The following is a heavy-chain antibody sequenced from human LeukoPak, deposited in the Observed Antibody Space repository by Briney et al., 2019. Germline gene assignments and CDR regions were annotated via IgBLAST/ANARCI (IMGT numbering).Heavy chain of an antibody. J-gene: IGHJ6*02. CDR1: GFTFNIRW. V-gene: IGHV3-74*01. Sequence: PGGSLRLSCAASGFTFNIRWMHWVRQAPGKGPVWVSRINSDGSSTNYADSVKGRFTISRDNAKNMVYLQMNSLRAEDTAVYYCTPDRSYAMEVWGQGATVAVS. CDR3: TPDRSYAMEV. CDR2: INSDGSST.